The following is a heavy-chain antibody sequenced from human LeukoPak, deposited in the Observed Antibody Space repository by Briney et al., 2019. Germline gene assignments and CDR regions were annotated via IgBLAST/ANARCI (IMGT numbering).Heavy chain of an antibody. Sequence: GASVKVSCKASGYTFTSYGISWVRQAPGQGLEWMGWISAYNGNTNYAQKLQGRVTMTTDTSTSTAYMELRSLRSEDTAVYYCARDRATYDILTGYYLNWFDPWGQGTLVTVSS. V-gene: IGHV1-18*01. D-gene: IGHD3-9*01. CDR3: ARDRATYDILTGYYLNWFDP. CDR2: ISAYNGNT. J-gene: IGHJ5*02. CDR1: GYTFTSYG.